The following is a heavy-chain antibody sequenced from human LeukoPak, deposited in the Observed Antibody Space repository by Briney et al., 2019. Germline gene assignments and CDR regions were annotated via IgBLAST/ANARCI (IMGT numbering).Heavy chain of an antibody. CDR2: IYLGDSDT. CDR1: GYTFSSYW. D-gene: IGHD6-13*01. V-gene: IGHV5-51*01. CDR3: ARRMAGAGMYYFDY. J-gene: IGHJ4*02. Sequence: KVSFKASGYTFSSYWIGWVRQMPGKGLEWMGIIYLGDSDTRYSPSFQGQVTFSADKSISTAYLQWSSLKASDTAMYYCARRMAGAGMYYFDYWGQGTLVTVSS.